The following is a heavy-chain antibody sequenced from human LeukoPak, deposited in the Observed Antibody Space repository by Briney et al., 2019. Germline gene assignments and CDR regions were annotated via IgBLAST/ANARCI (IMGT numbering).Heavy chain of an antibody. J-gene: IGHJ4*02. V-gene: IGHV3-66*02. D-gene: IGHD3-22*01. CDR3: ARDGAGYSFDY. CDR1: GFTVSSNY. Sequence: GGSLRLSCAASGFTVSSNYMSWVRQAPGKGLEWVSVIYSGGRTYYADSVKGRFTISRDNSKNTLYLQMNSLRAEDTAVYYCARDGAGYSFDYWGQGTLATVSS. CDR2: IYSGGRT.